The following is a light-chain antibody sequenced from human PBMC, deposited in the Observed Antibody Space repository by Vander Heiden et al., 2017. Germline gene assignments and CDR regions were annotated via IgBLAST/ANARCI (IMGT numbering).Light chain of an antibody. CDR2: GNS. V-gene: IGLV1-40*01. J-gene: IGLJ2*01. CDR1: SSNIGAGYD. CDR3: QSDDSSLSVV. Sequence: QSVLTQPPSVSGAPGQRVTISCTGSSSNIGAGYDVHWYQQLPGTAPNLLIYGNSNRPAGVPDRFSGSKSGTSASLAITGLQAEDEADYYCQSDDSSLSVVFGGGTKLNVL.